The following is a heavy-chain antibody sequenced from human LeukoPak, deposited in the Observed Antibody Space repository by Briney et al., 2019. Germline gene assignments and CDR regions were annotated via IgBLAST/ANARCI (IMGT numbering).Heavy chain of an antibody. J-gene: IGHJ4*02. V-gene: IGHV5-51*01. CDR3: SGVGGQWIPLY. Sequence: GESLKTSCQASGYSFSDYWIGWVRQMPGKGLEWVGIMHPGYSDTRYSPSFQGQVTISADTSIRTVYLQWSGLQASGPAVYYCSGVGGQWIPLYWGRGTLLSVPS. CDR1: GYSFSDYW. D-gene: IGHD3-3*01. CDR2: MHPGYSDT.